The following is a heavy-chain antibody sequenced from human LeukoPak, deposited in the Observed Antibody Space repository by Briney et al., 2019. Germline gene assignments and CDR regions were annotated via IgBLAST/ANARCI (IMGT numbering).Heavy chain of an antibody. J-gene: IGHJ6*03. Sequence: SETLSLTCTVSGGSISSYYWSWIRQPPGKGLEWIGNIYYSGSTNYNPSLKSRVTISVDTSKSQFSLKLSSVTAADTAVYYCTRGSIAYYYMDVWGKGTRSPSP. CDR3: TRGSIAYYYMDV. V-gene: IGHV4-59*01. CDR1: GGSISSYY. D-gene: IGHD3-22*01. CDR2: IYYSGST.